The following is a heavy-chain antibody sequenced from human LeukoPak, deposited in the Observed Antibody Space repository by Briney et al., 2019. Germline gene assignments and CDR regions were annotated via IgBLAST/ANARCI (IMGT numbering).Heavy chain of an antibody. Sequence: PSETLSLTCTVSGGSISSYYWSWIRQPPGKGLEWIGYIYYSGSTNYNPSLKSRVTISVDTSKNRFSLKLSSVTAADTAVYYCARDKEMATIPVFDYWGQGTLVTVSS. CDR1: GGSISSYY. V-gene: IGHV4-59*01. J-gene: IGHJ4*02. CDR2: IYYSGST. D-gene: IGHD5-24*01. CDR3: ARDKEMATIPVFDY.